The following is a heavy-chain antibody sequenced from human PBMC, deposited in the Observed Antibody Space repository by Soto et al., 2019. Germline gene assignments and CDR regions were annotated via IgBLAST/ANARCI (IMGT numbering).Heavy chain of an antibody. V-gene: IGHV3-23*01. CDR2: ISSTGATT. Sequence: EVQLLESGGGLVQPGGSLRLSCAASEFTFSSYAMSWVRQAPGKGLEWLSGISSTGATTYYADSVKGRFTISRDNSKNTLYLPMNSLRAEDTAVYYCAKKGSGSLLFDYWGQGTLVTVSS. J-gene: IGHJ4*02. CDR3: AKKGSGSLLFDY. CDR1: EFTFSSYA. D-gene: IGHD1-26*01.